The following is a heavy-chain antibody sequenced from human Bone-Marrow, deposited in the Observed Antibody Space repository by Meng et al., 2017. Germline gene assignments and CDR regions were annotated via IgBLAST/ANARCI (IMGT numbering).Heavy chain of an antibody. CDR3: ARKYSSSWPVDY. J-gene: IGHJ4*02. CDR1: GFTFSSYA. D-gene: IGHD6-13*01. CDR2: ISYDGSNK. V-gene: IGHV3-30*04. Sequence: GESLKISCEASGFTFSSYAMHWVRQAQGKGLEWVAVISYDGSNKYYADSVKGRFTISRDNSKNTLYLQMNSLRAEDTAVYYCARKYSSSWPVDYWGQGTLVTVSS.